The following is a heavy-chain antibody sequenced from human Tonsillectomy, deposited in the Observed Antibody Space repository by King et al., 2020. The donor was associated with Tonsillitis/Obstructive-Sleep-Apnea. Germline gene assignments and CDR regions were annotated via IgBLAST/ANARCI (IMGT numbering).Heavy chain of an antibody. D-gene: IGHD3-22*01. J-gene: IGHJ4*02. CDR3: AKNHGYYDSSGYSLRALDY. CDR1: GFTFSSYG. CDR2: ISYDGSNK. Sequence: VQLVESGGGEVQPGRSLRLSCAASGFTFSSYGMHWVRQAPGKGLEWVAVISYDGSNKYYADSVKGRFTISRDNSKNTLYLQMNSLRAEDTAVYYCAKNHGYYDSSGYSLRALDYWGQGTLVTVSS. V-gene: IGHV3-30*18.